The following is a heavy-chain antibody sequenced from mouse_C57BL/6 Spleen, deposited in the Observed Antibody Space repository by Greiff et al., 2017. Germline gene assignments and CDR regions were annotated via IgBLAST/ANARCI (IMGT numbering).Heavy chain of an antibody. V-gene: IGHV5-9*01. CDR2: ISGGGGNT. J-gene: IGHJ3*01. CDR3: AKAGLGRFAY. Sequence: EVNLVESGGGLVKPGGSLKLSCAASGFTFSSYTMSWVRQTPEKRLEWVATISGGGGNTYYPDSVKGRFTISRDNAKNTLYLQMSSLRSEDTALYYCAKAGLGRFAYWGQGTLVTVSA. CDR1: GFTFSSYT. D-gene: IGHD4-1*01.